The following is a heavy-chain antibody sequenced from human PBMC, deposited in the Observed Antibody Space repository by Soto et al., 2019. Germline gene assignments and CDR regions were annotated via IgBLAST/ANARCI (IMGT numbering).Heavy chain of an antibody. Sequence: QVQLVQSGAEVKKPGSSVKVSCKASGGTFSSYAISWVRQAPGQGLEWMGGIIPIFGTANYAQKFQGRVTITADETTGKADLELESLGTGDTAVYFCARGGGGGVDIVATMALDYWGQGTLVTVSS. V-gene: IGHV1-69*01. CDR2: IIPIFGTA. J-gene: IGHJ4*02. CDR3: ARGGGGGVDIVATMALDY. D-gene: IGHD5-12*01. CDR1: GGTFSSYA.